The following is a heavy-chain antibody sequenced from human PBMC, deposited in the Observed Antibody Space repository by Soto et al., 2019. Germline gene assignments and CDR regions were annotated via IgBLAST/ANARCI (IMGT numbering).Heavy chain of an antibody. Sequence: QVLLVQSGAEVKKPGASVKVSCEASGYTFVDYDINWVRQAAGQGLEWMGWMNPNTGNTAYAEKFQGRLTLTRDTSINTAFMELKGLTAEDTAMYYCARGLSRYSDHWAQGTHVTVSS. CDR2: MNPNTGNT. J-gene: IGHJ4*02. V-gene: IGHV1-8*01. CDR3: ARGLSRYSDH. CDR1: GYTFVDYD. D-gene: IGHD6-13*01.